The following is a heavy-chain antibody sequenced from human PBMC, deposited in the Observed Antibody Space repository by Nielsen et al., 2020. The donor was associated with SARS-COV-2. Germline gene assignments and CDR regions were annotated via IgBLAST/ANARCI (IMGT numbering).Heavy chain of an antibody. CDR2: ISSSSSYI. CDR1: GFTFSSYS. Sequence: GESLKISCAASGFTFSSYSMNWVRQAPGKGLEWVSSISSSSSYIYYADSVKGRFTISRDNAKNSLYLQMNSLRAEDTALYHCARRDDSSGYYLFDYWGQGTLVTVSS. CDR3: ARRDDSSGYYLFDY. V-gene: IGHV3-21*04. J-gene: IGHJ4*02. D-gene: IGHD3-22*01.